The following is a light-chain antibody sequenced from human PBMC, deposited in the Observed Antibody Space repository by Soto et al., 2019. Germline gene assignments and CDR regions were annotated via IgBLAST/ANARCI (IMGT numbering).Light chain of an antibody. Sequence: QSVLTQPPSVSGAPGQRVTISCTGSSSNIGAGYDVHWYQQLPGTAPKLLIYGNSNRPSGVPDRFSGSKSGTSASLAITGLQAEDEADYYCCSYEGINTFVFGGGTKLTVL. CDR2: GNS. CDR1: SSNIGAGYD. J-gene: IGLJ2*01. V-gene: IGLV1-40*01. CDR3: CSYEGINTFV.